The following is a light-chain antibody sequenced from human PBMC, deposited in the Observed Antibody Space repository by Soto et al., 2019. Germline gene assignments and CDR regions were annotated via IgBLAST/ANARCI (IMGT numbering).Light chain of an antibody. J-gene: IGLJ2*01. Sequence: QSVMTQPPSASGTPGQRVTIPCSGTHSNIGRNTVNWYLQLPGTAPRLLIFSNNQRPLGVPDRFSGSRSGTSASLAITGLQSEDEAYYHWASWYDSLNGRVFGGGTELTVL. CDR1: HSNIGRNT. CDR3: ASWYDSLNGRV. CDR2: SNN. V-gene: IGLV1-44*01.